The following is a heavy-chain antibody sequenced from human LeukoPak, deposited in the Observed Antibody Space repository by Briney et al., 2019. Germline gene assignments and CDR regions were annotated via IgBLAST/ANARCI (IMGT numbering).Heavy chain of an antibody. D-gene: IGHD3-10*02. V-gene: IGHV4-39*01. CDR1: GRPLHASPHL. J-gene: IGHJ3*01. CDR3: VRLLGGYFRGSTFDV. Sequence: SLPCSVWGRPLHASPHLWPWIPQSSGKGLECFGTLYYSGSPWHTASLKSRLTISGDTSNNQLSLRLTSVTAADTAIYYCVRLLGGYFRGSTFDVGGQGIKLTVSS. CDR2: LYYSGSP.